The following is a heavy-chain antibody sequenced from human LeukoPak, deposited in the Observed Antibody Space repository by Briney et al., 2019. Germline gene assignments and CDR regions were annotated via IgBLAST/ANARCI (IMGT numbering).Heavy chain of an antibody. Sequence: PSETLSLTCTVSGGSLIPYYWSWIRQPPGKGLEWIGYIYYSGSTNYNPSLKSRVTISGDTSKNQFSLKLSSVTAADTAVYYCARLGYCSSASCGPLDYWGQGTLVTVSS. CDR2: IYYSGST. CDR3: ARLGYCSSASCGPLDY. J-gene: IGHJ4*02. CDR1: GGSLIPYY. V-gene: IGHV4-59*01. D-gene: IGHD2-2*01.